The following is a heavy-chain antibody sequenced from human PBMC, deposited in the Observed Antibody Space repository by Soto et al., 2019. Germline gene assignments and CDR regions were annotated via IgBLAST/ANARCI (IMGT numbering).Heavy chain of an antibody. CDR3: VRWDGYGDL. D-gene: IGHD5-18*01. V-gene: IGHV3-23*01. CDR1: GFIFSDYS. Sequence: EVQVLESGGGLVQPGGSLRLSCVASGFIFSDYSMAWVRQTPEKGLEWISGMSIGDEKTFYGESVQGRLTVSRDSSQNTVNLQMTSLRVEDTAKYYCVRWDGYGDLWGQGALVTVSS. CDR2: MSIGDEKT. J-gene: IGHJ4*02.